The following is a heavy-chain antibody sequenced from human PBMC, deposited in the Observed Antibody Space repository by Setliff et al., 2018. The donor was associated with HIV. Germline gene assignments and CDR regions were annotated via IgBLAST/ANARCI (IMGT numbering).Heavy chain of an antibody. V-gene: IGHV4-38-2*01. D-gene: IGHD5-12*01. CDR2: IYHSGNT. CDR3: ARTDIEAGHNHFDY. Sequence: PSETLSLTCAVSGYSISSGYYWGWIRQPPGKGLEWIGSIYHSGNTYYNPSLKSRVTISVDTSKNQSSLRLRSVTAADTAVYYCARTDIEAGHNHFDYWGQGTLVTVSS. CDR1: GYSISSGYY. J-gene: IGHJ4*02.